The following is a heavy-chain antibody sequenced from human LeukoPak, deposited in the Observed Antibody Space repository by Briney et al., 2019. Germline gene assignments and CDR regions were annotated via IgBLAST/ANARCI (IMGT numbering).Heavy chain of an antibody. CDR2: FYHGGST. CDR3: MRERREDNSYFDAFDI. D-gene: IGHD4-11*01. J-gene: IGHJ3*02. Sequence: SETLSLTCTVSGGSISSSSYYWGWIRQPPGKGLEWIGTFYHGGSTYYNPSLKSRVTISVDTSKNQFSLKLSSVTAADTAVYYCMRERREDNSYFDAFDIWGHGTTVTASS. V-gene: IGHV4-39*07. CDR1: GGSISSSSYY.